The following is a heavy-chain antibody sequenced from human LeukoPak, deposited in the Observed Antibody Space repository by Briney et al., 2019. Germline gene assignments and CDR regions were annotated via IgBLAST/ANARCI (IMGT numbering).Heavy chain of an antibody. D-gene: IGHD3-10*01. J-gene: IGHJ4*02. CDR1: GYTFTGYY. V-gene: IGHV1-2*02. CDR2: INPNSGGT. CDR3: AREGDGSGNNFDY. Sequence: ASVKVSRKASGYTFTGYYMHWVRQAPGQGLEWMGWINPNSGGTNYAQKFQGRVTMTRDTSISTAYMELSRLRSDDTAVYYCAREGDGSGNNFDYWGQGTLVTVFS.